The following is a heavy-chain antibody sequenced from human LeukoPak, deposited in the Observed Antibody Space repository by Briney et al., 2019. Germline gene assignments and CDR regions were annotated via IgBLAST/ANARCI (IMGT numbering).Heavy chain of an antibody. V-gene: IGHV3-53*01. CDR3: ARGWYSSSWSALDY. Sequence: GGSLRLSCAASGFTFSSNYMSWVRQAPGKGLEWVSVIYSGGSTYYADSVKSRFTISRDNSKNTLYLQMNSLRAEDTAVYYCARGWYSSSWSALDYWGQGTLVTVSS. CDR1: GFTFSSNY. J-gene: IGHJ4*02. CDR2: IYSGGST. D-gene: IGHD6-13*01.